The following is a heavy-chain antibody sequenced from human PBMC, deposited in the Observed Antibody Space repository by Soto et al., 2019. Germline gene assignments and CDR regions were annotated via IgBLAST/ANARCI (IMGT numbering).Heavy chain of an antibody. Sequence: APVKVSSKVSGSPFTGNYMHWVGQAPGHALEWIGCINPTSSGTNYAQKFQGRVTMTRDTSISTAYMELSRLRADDTAVYYCARHTHVGPPSDYWGQGTLVTVSS. CDR2: INPTSSGT. J-gene: IGHJ4*02. CDR1: GSPFTGNY. CDR3: ARHTHVGPPSDY. D-gene: IGHD6-6*01. V-gene: IGHV1-2*02.